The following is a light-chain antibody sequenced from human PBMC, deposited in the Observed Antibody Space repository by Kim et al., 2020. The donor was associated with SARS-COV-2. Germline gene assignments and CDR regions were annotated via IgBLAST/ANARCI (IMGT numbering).Light chain of an antibody. CDR1: SSNIGSNY. J-gene: IGLJ2*01. Sequence: QGVTISCSGSSSNIGSNYVYWYQQLPGTAPKLLIYRNNQRPSGVPDRFSGSKSGTSASLAISGLRSEDEADYYCAAWDDSLSGREVFGGGTQLTVL. V-gene: IGLV1-47*01. CDR2: RNN. CDR3: AAWDDSLSGREV.